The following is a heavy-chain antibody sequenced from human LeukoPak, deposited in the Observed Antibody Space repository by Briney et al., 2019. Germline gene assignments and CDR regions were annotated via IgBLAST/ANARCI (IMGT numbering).Heavy chain of an antibody. J-gene: IGHJ6*04. CDR2: IYSGGAT. D-gene: IGHD3-10*02. CDR1: GLTFSNNY. Sequence: PGGSLRLSCAASGLTFSNNYMSWVRQAPGKGLEWVSVIYSGGATYYSDSVKGRFTISRDNAKNSLYLQMNSLRAEDTAVYYCAELGITMIGGVWGKGTTVTISS. CDR3: AELGITMIGGV. V-gene: IGHV3-53*01.